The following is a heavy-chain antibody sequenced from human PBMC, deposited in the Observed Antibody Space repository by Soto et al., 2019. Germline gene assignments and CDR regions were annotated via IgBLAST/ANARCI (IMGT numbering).Heavy chain of an antibody. J-gene: IGHJ6*02. CDR3: ARDEHYYYGMDV. Sequence: EVQLVESGGGLVQPGGSLRLSCAASGFTFSSYWMTWVRQAPGKGLEWVANIMQDGGEKYYVDSVKGRSTISRDNAKNSLFLQMNSLRAVATAVYYCARDEHYYYGMDVWGQGTTVTVSS. CDR1: GFTFSSYW. V-gene: IGHV3-7*04. CDR2: IMQDGGEK.